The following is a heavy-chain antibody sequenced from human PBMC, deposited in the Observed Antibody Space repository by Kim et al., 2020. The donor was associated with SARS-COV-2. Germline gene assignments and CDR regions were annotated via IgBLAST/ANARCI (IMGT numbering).Heavy chain of an antibody. CDR3: ARDPGGGSRKNDY. J-gene: IGHJ4*02. Sequence: YATPGKVRLTISRDNAKNTLYLQRNGLGAEDTAVYYCARDPGGGSRKNDYWGQGTLVTVSS. D-gene: IGHD1-26*01. V-gene: IGHV3-74*01.